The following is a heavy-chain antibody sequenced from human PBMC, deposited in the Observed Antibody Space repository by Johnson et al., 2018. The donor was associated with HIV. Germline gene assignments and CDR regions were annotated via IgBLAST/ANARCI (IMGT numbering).Heavy chain of an antibody. D-gene: IGHD1-26*01. CDR1: GFTFDNYG. V-gene: IGHV3-20*04. CDR3: ARGAAGGDAFDI. J-gene: IGHJ3*02. Sequence: VQLVESGGGVVRPGGSLRLSCAASGFTFDNYGMDWVRQVPGKGLEWVSGINWNGGSTGHADSVKGRFTITRENAKNSLYLQMNSLRAEDTALYYCARGAAGGDAFDIWGQGTMVTVSS. CDR2: INWNGGST.